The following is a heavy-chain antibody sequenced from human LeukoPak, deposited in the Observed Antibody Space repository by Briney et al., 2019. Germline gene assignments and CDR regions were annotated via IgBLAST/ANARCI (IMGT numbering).Heavy chain of an antibody. CDR1: GFTVSSNY. D-gene: IGHD3-22*01. V-gene: IGHV3-53*01. CDR3: ARDQSGYDSSGYSS. Sequence: QSGGSLRLSCAASGFTVSSNYMSWVRQAPGKGLEWVSVIYSGGSTYYADSVKGRFTISRDNSKNTLYLQMNSLRAEGTAVYYCARDQSGYDSSGYSSWGQGTLVTVSS. J-gene: IGHJ5*02. CDR2: IYSGGST.